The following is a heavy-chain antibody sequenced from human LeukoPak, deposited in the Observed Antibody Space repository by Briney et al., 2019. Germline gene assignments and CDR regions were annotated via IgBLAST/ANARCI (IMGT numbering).Heavy chain of an antibody. J-gene: IGHJ6*02. CDR1: GFTFDDYA. CDR2: ISWNSGSI. V-gene: IGHV3-9*01. D-gene: IGHD3-10*01. CDR3: AKDQGNGRITMVRGVIRQRYYYGMDV. Sequence: QSGGSLRLSCAASGFTFDDYAMHWVRQAPGKGLEWVSGISWNSGSIGYADSVKGRFTISRDKAKNSLYLQMNSLRAEDTALYYCAKDQGNGRITMVRGVIRQRYYYGMDVWGQGTTVTVSS.